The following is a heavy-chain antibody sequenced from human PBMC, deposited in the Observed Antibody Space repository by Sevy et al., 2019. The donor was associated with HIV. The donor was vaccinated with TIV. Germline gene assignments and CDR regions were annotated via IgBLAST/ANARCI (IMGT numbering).Heavy chain of an antibody. Sequence: GESLKISCAASGFTFSDYYMTWIRQAPGKGLEWISYISSRRSYTNYADSVKGRFTISRDNAKNSLYLQMNSLRAEDAAVYYCARCRVGGACYYFDYWGRGTLVT. J-gene: IGHJ4*02. CDR2: ISSRRSYT. D-gene: IGHD1-26*01. CDR1: GFTFSDYY. CDR3: ARCRVGGACYYFDY. V-gene: IGHV3-11*06.